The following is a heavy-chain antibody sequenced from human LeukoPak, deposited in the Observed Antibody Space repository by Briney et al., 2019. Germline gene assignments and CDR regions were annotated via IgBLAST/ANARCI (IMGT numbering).Heavy chain of an antibody. Sequence: PGGSLRLSCAASGFTFSSYSMNWVRQAPGKGLEGVSYISSSSSTIYYADSVKGRFTISRDNAKNSLYLQMNSLRAEDTAVYYCARAAYCGGDCYWTSYYFDYWGQGTLVTVSS. CDR1: GFTFSSYS. CDR3: ARAAYCGGDCYWTSYYFDY. J-gene: IGHJ4*02. CDR2: ISSSSSTI. D-gene: IGHD2-21*02. V-gene: IGHV3-48*04.